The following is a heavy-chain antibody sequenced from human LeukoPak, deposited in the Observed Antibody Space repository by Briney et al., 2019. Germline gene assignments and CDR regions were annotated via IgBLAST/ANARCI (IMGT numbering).Heavy chain of an antibody. CDR3: ASQFYYGSGAAYFMDV. CDR2: IFYGGST. J-gene: IGHJ6*03. V-gene: IGHV4-59*11. CDR1: GDSLSRHY. D-gene: IGHD3-10*01. Sequence: PSETLSLTCTGSGDSLSRHYWTWIRQPPGKGLDWIGWIFYGGSTKYSPPLTGRVTISVDTSKNQFSLKLTSVTAADTAVYYCASQFYYGSGAAYFMDVWGKGTTVTVSS.